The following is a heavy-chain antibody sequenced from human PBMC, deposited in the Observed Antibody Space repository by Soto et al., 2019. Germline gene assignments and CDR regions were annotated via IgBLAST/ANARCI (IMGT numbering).Heavy chain of an antibody. V-gene: IGHV3-33*01. CDR2: IWYDGSNK. CDR1: GFTFRNYG. Sequence: QVQLVESGGGVVQPGRSLRLSCAASGFTFRNYGMHWVRQAPGKGLEWVAVIWYDGSNKYYADSVKGRFTISRDNSKSTLHLQMNGLRDEDTAVYYCTRDVSSRYFDLWGRGSLVTVSS. J-gene: IGHJ2*01. CDR3: TRDVSSRYFDL.